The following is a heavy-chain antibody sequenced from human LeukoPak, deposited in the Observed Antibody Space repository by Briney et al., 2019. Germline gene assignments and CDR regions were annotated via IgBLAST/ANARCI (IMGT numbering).Heavy chain of an antibody. Sequence: ASVKVSCKASGYTFTSYGITWVRQAPGQGLEWMGWISGYNGNTNYAQKFQGRVTMTTDTSTSTVYMELRSLRSDDTAVYYCAREQSTDCWFDPWGQGTLVTVSS. V-gene: IGHV1-18*01. CDR2: ISGYNGNT. J-gene: IGHJ5*02. CDR3: AREQSTDCWFDP. D-gene: IGHD2-21*01. CDR1: GYTFTSYG.